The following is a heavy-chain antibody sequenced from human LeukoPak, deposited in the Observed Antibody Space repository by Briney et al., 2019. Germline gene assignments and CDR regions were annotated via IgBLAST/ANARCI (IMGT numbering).Heavy chain of an antibody. J-gene: IGHJ4*02. Sequence: GGSLRLSCAASEFTFSNYDMGWVRQAPGEGLEWVSSISGSGSSTYYADSVKGRFTISRDNPKNAQYLQMSSLRAEDTAVYYCAKAIAATGRWWIFDYWGQGTLVTVSS. CDR1: EFTFSNYD. D-gene: IGHD6-13*01. CDR3: AKAIAATGRWWIFDY. CDR2: ISGSGSST. V-gene: IGHV3-23*01.